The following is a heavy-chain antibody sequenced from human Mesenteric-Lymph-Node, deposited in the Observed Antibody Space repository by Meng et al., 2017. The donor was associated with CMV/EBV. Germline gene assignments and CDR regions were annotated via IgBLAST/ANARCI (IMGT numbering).Heavy chain of an antibody. Sequence: GESLKISCAASGFIYSNYWMSWVRLAPGKGLEWVANMNGGATAKFYVGSVRGRFTISRDNAMNALYLQMNSLTVEDTAIYYCATSKDSPGNDWGQGTLVTVSS. V-gene: IGHV3-7*01. CDR1: GFIYSNYW. CDR3: ATSKDSPGND. CDR2: MNGGATAK. J-gene: IGHJ4*02. D-gene: IGHD2/OR15-2a*01.